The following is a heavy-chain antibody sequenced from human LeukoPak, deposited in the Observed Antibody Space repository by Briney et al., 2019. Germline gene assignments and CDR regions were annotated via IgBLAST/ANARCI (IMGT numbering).Heavy chain of an antibody. Sequence: GGSLRLSCAASGFTFSSYSMNWVRQAPGKGLEWVSSISSSSSYIYYADSVKGRFTISRDNAKNSLYLQMNSLRAEDTAVYYCASIGQFMTTQVPDYWGQGTLVTVSS. V-gene: IGHV3-21*01. CDR1: GFTFSSYS. J-gene: IGHJ4*02. CDR2: ISSSSSYI. CDR3: ASIGQFMTTQVPDY. D-gene: IGHD3-16*01.